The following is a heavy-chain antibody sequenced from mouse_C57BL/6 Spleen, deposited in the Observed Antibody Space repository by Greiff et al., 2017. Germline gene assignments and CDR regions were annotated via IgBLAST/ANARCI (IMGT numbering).Heavy chain of an antibody. J-gene: IGHJ4*01. CDR1: GYTFTDYY. CDR2: INPNNGGT. V-gene: IGHV1-26*01. D-gene: IGHD3-2*02. Sequence: VQLQQSGPELVKPGASVKISCKASGYTFTDYYMNWVKQSHGKSLEWIGDINPNNGGTSYNQKFKGKATLTVDKSSSTAYMELRSLTSEDSAVYYCARRGDSSGYVNYAMDYGGQEPSGPVP. CDR3: ARRGDSSGYVNYAMDY.